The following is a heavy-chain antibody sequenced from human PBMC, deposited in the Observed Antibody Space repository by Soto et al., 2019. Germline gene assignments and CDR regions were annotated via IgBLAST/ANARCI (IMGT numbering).Heavy chain of an antibody. V-gene: IGHV4-59*08. D-gene: IGHD3-10*01. CDR1: GGSISSYY. CDR3: ARGEGWFDL. Sequence: SETLSLTCTVSGGSISSYYWSWIRQPPGKGLEWIGYIYYSGSTYYNPSLKSRVTISVDTSKNQFSLKLSSVTAADTAVYYCARGEGWFDLWGRGTLVTVSS. J-gene: IGHJ2*01. CDR2: IYYSGST.